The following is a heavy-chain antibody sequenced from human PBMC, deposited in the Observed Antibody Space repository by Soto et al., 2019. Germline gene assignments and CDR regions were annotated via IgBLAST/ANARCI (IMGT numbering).Heavy chain of an antibody. J-gene: IGHJ1*01. Sequence: QVQLVESGGGVGQPGTSLRLSCAASGLTFNTYAMNWIRLAPGKGLEWVAVISNDGSNKYYADSVKGRFTISRDNSKNTVYLKMNSLRGEDTGVYYCAGGRGYCSESACSYFDSFQHWGRGALVIVSS. CDR3: AGGRGYCSESACSYFDSFQH. CDR1: GLTFNTYA. V-gene: IGHV3-30*03. D-gene: IGHD2-15*01. CDR2: ISNDGSNK.